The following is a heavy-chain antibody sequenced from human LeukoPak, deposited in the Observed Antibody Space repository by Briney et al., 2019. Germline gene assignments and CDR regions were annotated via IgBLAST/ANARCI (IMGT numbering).Heavy chain of an antibody. CDR2: IKSKTDGGTT. V-gene: IGHV3-15*01. CDR1: GFTFSNAW. CDR3: TTDHFSGWYDYYFDY. Sequence: KPGGSLRLSCAASGFTFSNAWMNWVRQAPGKGLEWVGRIKSKTDGGTTDYAAPVKGRFTISRDDSKNTLYLQMNSLKTEDTAVYYCTTDHFSGWYDYYFDYWGQGTLVTVSS. D-gene: IGHD6-19*01. J-gene: IGHJ4*02.